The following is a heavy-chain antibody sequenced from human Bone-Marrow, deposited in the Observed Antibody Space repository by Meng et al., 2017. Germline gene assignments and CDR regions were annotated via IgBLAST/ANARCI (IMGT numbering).Heavy chain of an antibody. CDR1: GYTLRSND. D-gene: IGHD5-18*01. CDR3: VRRRIQSTNWFDP. V-gene: IGHV1-8*01. CDR2: MNPNSGNT. J-gene: IGHJ5*02. Sequence: QVQLVQSEAEMKKPGASVKVSCKASGYTLRSNDINWVRQATGQGLEWMGWMNPNSGNTGYAQKFQGRVTMTRNTSISTAYMELSSLRSEDTAVYYCVRRRIQSTNWFDPWGQGTLVTVSS.